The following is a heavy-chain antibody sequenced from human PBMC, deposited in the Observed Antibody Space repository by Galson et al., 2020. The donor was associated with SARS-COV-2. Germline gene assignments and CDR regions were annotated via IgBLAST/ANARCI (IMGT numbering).Heavy chain of an antibody. CDR2: ISAYNGNT. Sequence: ASVKVSCKASGYTFTSYGISWVRQAPGQGLEWMGWISAYNGNTNYAQKLQGRVTMTTDTSTSTAYMELRSLRSDDTAVYYCARVEDIVLMVYASSFDYWGQGTLVTVSS. J-gene: IGHJ4*02. D-gene: IGHD2-8*01. V-gene: IGHV1-18*01. CDR1: GYTFTSYG. CDR3: ARVEDIVLMVYASSFDY.